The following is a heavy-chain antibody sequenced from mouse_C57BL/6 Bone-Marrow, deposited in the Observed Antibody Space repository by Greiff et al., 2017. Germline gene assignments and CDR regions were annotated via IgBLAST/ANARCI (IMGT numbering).Heavy chain of an antibody. Sequence: QVQLQQPGAELVRPGSSVKLSCKASGYTFTSYWMDWVKQRPGQGLEWIGNIYPSDSETHYNQKFKDKATLTVDKSSSTAYMQLCSLTSEDSAVYYCARSGDYDVGAWFAYWGQGTLVTVSA. CDR3: ARSGDYDVGAWFAY. D-gene: IGHD2-4*01. CDR1: GYTFTSYW. V-gene: IGHV1-61*01. J-gene: IGHJ3*01. CDR2: IYPSDSET.